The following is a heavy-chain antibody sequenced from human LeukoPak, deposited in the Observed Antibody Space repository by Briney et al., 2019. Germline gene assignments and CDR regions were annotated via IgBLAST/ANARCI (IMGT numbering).Heavy chain of an antibody. V-gene: IGHV1-46*01. CDR1: GYTFTSYY. CDR3: ARWASGGWFDP. D-gene: IGHD1-26*01. CDR2: INPSGGST. Sequence: ASVKVPCKASGYTFTSYYMHWVRQAPGQGLEWMGIINPSGGSTSYAQKFQGRVTMTRDMSTSTVYMELSSLRSEDTAVYYCARWASGGWFDPWGQGTLVTVSS. J-gene: IGHJ5*02.